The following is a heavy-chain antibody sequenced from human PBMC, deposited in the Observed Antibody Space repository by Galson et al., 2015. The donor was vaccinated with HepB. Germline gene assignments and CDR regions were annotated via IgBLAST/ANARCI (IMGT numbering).Heavy chain of an antibody. CDR1: GYTFTSYG. CDR2: ISAYNGNT. CDR3: AKSLRFGELFRFDP. J-gene: IGHJ5*02. D-gene: IGHD3-10*01. Sequence: SVKVSCEASGYTFTSYGMSWVRQAPGQGLEWMGWISAYNGNTNYAQKVKGRVTITTDTSTSTAYMELRSLRAEDTAVYYCAKSLRFGELFRFDPWGQGTLVTVSS. V-gene: IGHV1-18*01.